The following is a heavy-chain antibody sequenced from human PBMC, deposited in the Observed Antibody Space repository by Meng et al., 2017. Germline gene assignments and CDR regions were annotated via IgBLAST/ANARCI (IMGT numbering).Heavy chain of an antibody. Sequence: ASVKVSCKASGYTFTSYAMHWVRQAPGQRLEWMGWSNAGNGNTKYSQEFQGRVTITRDTSASTAYMELSSLRSEDTAVYYCARGTGTTWFGHLYYFDYWGQGTLVTVSS. CDR3: ARGTGTTWFGHLYYFDY. CDR2: SNAGNGNT. J-gene: IGHJ4*02. D-gene: IGHD1-7*01. CDR1: GYTFTSYA. V-gene: IGHV1-3*02.